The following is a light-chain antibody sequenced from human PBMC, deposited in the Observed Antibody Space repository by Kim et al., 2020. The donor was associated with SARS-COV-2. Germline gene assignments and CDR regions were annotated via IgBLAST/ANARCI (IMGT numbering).Light chain of an antibody. Sequence: QSALTQPPSVSGAPGQRVTISCTGSSSNIGAGYDVHWYRQLPGTAPKLLIYRNNNRPSGVPDRFSGSKSGTSASLAITGLQAEDEADYYCQSYDSSLNVGVFGGGTKLTVL. CDR3: QSYDSSLNVGV. CDR2: RNN. V-gene: IGLV1-40*01. J-gene: IGLJ2*01. CDR1: SSNIGAGYD.